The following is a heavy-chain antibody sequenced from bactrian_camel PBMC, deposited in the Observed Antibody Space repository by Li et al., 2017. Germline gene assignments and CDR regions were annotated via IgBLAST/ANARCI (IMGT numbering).Heavy chain of an antibody. J-gene: IGHJ4*01. CDR3: GTRYPGSWYRTY. Sequence: VQLVESGGGSVQAGGSLRLSCAASGFTFDDHDMGWFRQAHGDGCELVSTISSERSTYYADSVKGRFTISRNDLNDTTYLQMDNVKSEDTALYYCGTRYPGSWYRTYWGQGTQVTVS. CDR2: TISSERST. D-gene: IGHD6*01. V-gene: IGHV3S63*01. CDR1: GFTFDDHD.